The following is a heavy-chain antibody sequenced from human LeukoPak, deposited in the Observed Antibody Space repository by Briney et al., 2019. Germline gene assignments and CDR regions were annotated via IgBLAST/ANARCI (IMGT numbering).Heavy chain of an antibody. V-gene: IGHV3-48*03. CDR3: ARGSLSDRGDY. Sequence: GGSLRLSCAASGFTFNNYEMNWVRQAPGKGLEWVSYISTSGAIICYADSVKGRFTISRDNAKNSLYLQMNSLRAEDTAVYYCARGSLSDRGDYWGQGTLVTVSS. D-gene: IGHD3-10*01. CDR2: ISTSGAII. J-gene: IGHJ4*02. CDR1: GFTFNNYE.